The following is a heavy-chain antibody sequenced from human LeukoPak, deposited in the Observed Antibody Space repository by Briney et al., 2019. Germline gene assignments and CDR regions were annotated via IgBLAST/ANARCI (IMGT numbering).Heavy chain of an antibody. CDR2: ISGSGDST. V-gene: IGHV3-23*01. D-gene: IGHD6-19*01. CDR3: AKDPYSSGPYNWFDP. Sequence: PGGSLRLSCAASGFTFSGYAMTWVRQAPGKGLEWVSAISGSGDSTYYADSVKGLFTISRDNSKNTLYLQMNRLRAEDTAVYYCAKDPYSSGPYNWFDPWGQGTLVTVSS. J-gene: IGHJ5*02. CDR1: GFTFSGYA.